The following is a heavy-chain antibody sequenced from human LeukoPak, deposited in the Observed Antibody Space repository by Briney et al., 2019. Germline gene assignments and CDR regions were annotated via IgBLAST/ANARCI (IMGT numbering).Heavy chain of an antibody. Sequence: PGGSLRLSCAASGFTFSSYGMSWVRQAPGKGLEWVSAISGSGGSTYYADSVKGRFTISRDNSKNTLYLQMNSLRAEDTAVYYCAKDYSSGYYGDAFDIWGQGTMVTVSS. V-gene: IGHV3-23*01. CDR1: GFTFSSYG. J-gene: IGHJ3*02. D-gene: IGHD3-22*01. CDR2: ISGSGGST. CDR3: AKDYSSGYYGDAFDI.